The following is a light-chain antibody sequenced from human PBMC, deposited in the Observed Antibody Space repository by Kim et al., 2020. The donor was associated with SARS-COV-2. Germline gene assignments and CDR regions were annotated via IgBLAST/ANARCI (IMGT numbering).Light chain of an antibody. V-gene: IGLV2-14*03. Sequence: GQSTNIACTGTSIAVGGDNYVSKYQQHPGIAPNVMISKVSNRPSGVSNRFSGAKSDNTTSLTNSGLQAEDETDYSCSSYTSSSTYIFRTGTKVTVL. CDR3: SSYTSSSTYI. J-gene: IGLJ1*01. CDR2: KVS. CDR1: SIAVGGDNY.